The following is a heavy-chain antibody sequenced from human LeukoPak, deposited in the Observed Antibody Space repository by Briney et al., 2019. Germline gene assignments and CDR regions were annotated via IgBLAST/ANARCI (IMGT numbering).Heavy chain of an antibody. CDR2: ISGSGGST. CDR1: GFTFSSYA. CDR3: AKGVLWFGELLSDAFDY. Sequence: GGSLRLSCAASGFTFSSYAMSWVRQAPGKGLEWVSAISGSGGSTYYADSEKGRFTISRDNSKNTLYLQMNSLRAEDTAVYYCAKGVLWFGELLSDAFDYWGQGTLVTVSS. V-gene: IGHV3-23*01. D-gene: IGHD3-10*01. J-gene: IGHJ4*02.